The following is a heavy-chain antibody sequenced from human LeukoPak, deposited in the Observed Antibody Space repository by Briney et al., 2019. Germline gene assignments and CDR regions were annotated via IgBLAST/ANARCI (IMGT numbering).Heavy chain of an antibody. Sequence: ASVKISCKVSGYTFTDYYMHWVQQAPGKGLEWMGLVDPEDGETICAEKFQGRVTITADTSTDTAYMELSSLRSEDTAVYYCSKNLVVVVPATVDYWGQGTLVTVSS. J-gene: IGHJ4*02. CDR1: GYTFTDYY. CDR3: SKNLVVVVPATVDY. CDR2: VDPEDGET. D-gene: IGHD2-2*01. V-gene: IGHV1-69-2*01.